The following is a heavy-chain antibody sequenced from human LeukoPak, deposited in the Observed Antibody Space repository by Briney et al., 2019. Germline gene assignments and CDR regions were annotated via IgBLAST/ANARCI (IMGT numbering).Heavy chain of an antibody. J-gene: IGHJ4*02. D-gene: IGHD1-7*01. CDR3: ARELELLGFDY. CDR1: GYTFTGYY. V-gene: IGHV1-2*02. Sequence: ASVKLSCKASGYTFTGYYMHCVRQAPGQGLEWMGLINPDSGGTNYAQKFEGRVTMTRDTSISTAYMELSGLRSDDTAVYYCARELELLGFDYWGQGSLVTVSS. CDR2: INPDSGGT.